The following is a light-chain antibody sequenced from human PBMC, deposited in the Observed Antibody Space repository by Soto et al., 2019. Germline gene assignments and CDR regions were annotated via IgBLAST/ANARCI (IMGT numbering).Light chain of an antibody. V-gene: IGKV1-39*01. J-gene: IGKJ1*01. CDR3: QQSYGKPT. CDR2: DAS. CDR1: QNINTY. Sequence: DIQMTQSPSSLSASVGHRVTITCRASQNINTYLNWYQQRPGQAPRLLIYDASILQRRVPSRFSGSGSGTDFTLTVASLQPEDFATYFCQQSYGKPTFGQGTKVEI.